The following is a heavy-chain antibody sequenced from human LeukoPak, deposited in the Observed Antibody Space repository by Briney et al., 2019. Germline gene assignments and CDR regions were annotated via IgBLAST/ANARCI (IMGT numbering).Heavy chain of an antibody. J-gene: IGHJ4*02. CDR2: IYSGGST. CDR3: ARRKSSSCYGGWVFDY. D-gene: IGHD6-13*01. CDR1: GFTVSSNY. Sequence: GGSLRLSCAASGFTVSSNYMSWVRQAPGKGLEWVSVIYSGGSTYYADSVKGRFTISGDNSKNTLYLQMNSLRAEDTAVYYCARRKSSSCYGGWVFDYWGQGTLVTVSS. V-gene: IGHV3-66*01.